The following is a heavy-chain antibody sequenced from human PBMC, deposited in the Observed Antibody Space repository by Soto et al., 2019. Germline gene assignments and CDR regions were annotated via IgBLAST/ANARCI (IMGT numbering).Heavy chain of an antibody. CDR2: ISSSSIYI. Sequence: EVQVVESGGGLVKPGGSLRLSCAASGFTFSSYSMSWVRQAPGKGLEWVSSISSSSIYIYHADSVKGRFTISRDNAKNSLYLQMNSLRAEDTAVYYCARETSEEAFDVWGQGTMVTVSS. V-gene: IGHV3-21*02. CDR3: ARETSEEAFDV. J-gene: IGHJ3*01. CDR1: GFTFSSYS.